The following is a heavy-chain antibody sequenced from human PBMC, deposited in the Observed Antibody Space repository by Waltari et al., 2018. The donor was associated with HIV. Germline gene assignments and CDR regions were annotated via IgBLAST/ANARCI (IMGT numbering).Heavy chain of an antibody. Sequence: QVQLVQSGAEVKKPGASVKVSCKASGYTFTSYAMHWVRQAPGQRLEWMGWINAGNGNTKYSQKFQGRVTITRDTSASTAYMELSSLRSEDTAVYYCARVRGLGIVGAREYFDYWGQGTLVTVSS. J-gene: IGHJ4*02. CDR1: GYTFTSYA. CDR2: INAGNGNT. CDR3: ARVRGLGIVGAREYFDY. D-gene: IGHD1-26*01. V-gene: IGHV1-3*01.